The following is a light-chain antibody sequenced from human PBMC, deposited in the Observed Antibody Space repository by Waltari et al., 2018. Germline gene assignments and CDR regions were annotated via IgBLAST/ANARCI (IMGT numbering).Light chain of an antibody. CDR2: GAS. J-gene: IGKJ1*01. V-gene: IGKV3-15*01. Sequence: EIVMTPSPATLSVSPGGRATLSCRASQSVSSNLAWYQQKPGQAPRLLMYGASTRATGVPARFSGSGSGPDFTLTISSLQSEDFAVYYCQQYNNWPRTFGQGTKVEIK. CDR1: QSVSSN. CDR3: QQYNNWPRT.